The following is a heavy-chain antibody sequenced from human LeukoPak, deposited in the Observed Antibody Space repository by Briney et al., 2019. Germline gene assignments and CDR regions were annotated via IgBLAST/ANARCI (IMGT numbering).Heavy chain of an antibody. J-gene: IGHJ6*02. CDR2: ISSSSSTI. Sequence: GGSLRLSCIASGFTFSSYAMNWVRQVPGKGLEWVSHISSSSSTIYNADSVKGRFAISRDNAENSLYLQMNSLKDEDTAVYYCVRLTGYCSGGSCAMAVWGQGTTVTVSS. CDR3: VRLTGYCSGGSCAMAV. V-gene: IGHV3-48*02. CDR1: GFTFSSYA. D-gene: IGHD2-15*01.